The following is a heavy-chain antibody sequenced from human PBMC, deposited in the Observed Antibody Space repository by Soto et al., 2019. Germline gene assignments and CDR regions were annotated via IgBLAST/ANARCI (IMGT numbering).Heavy chain of an antibody. CDR1: GYTFTSYA. D-gene: IGHD3-16*02. Sequence: ASVKVSCKASGYTFTSYAMHWVRQAPGQRLEWMGWINAGNGNTRYSQKFQGRVTMTEDTSTDTAYMELSSLRSEDTAVYYCATVSYDGMITFGGVIADFDYWGQGTLVTVSS. CDR2: INAGNGNT. J-gene: IGHJ4*02. V-gene: IGHV1-3*01. CDR3: ATVSYDGMITFGGVIADFDY.